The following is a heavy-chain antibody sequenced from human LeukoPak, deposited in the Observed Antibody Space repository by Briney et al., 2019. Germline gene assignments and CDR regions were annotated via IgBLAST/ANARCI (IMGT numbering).Heavy chain of an antibody. J-gene: IGHJ1*01. D-gene: IGHD4-23*01. V-gene: IGHV3-23*01. Sequence: AGGSLRLSCAASGFTFSSYAMSWVRQAPGRGLEWVSAISGSGGSTYYADSVKGRFTISRDNSKNTLYLQMNSLRAEDTAVYYCAKAYEAVVTSNVYFQHWGQGTLVTVSS. CDR1: GFTFSSYA. CDR3: AKAYEAVVTSNVYFQH. CDR2: ISGSGGST.